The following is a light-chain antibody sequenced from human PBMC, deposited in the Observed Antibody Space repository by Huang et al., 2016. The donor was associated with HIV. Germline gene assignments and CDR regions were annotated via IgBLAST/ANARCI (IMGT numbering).Light chain of an antibody. J-gene: IGKJ5*01. CDR3: QQRSNWPPIT. Sequence: EIVLTQSPTTLSLSPGERATLSCRASQSVNRYLAWYQQKPGPAPRLLIYDASNKAHWIPARFSGSGSGTDFTLTISSLEPEDFAVYYCQQRSNWPPITFGQGTRLEIK. CDR2: DAS. CDR1: QSVNRY. V-gene: IGKV3-11*01.